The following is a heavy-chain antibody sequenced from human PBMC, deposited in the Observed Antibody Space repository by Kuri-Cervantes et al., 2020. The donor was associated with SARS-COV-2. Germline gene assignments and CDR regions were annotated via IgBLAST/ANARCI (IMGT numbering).Heavy chain of an antibody. CDR2: IYYSGST. CDR3: ARVGVVIAIPDY. Sequence: SCTVSGGSISSGDYYWSWIRQPPGKGLEWIGYIYYSGSTYYNPSLKSRVTISVDTSKNQFSLKLSSVTAADTAVYYCARVGVVIAIPDYWGQGTLVTVSS. CDR1: GGSISSGDYY. J-gene: IGHJ4*02. V-gene: IGHV4-30-4*08. D-gene: IGHD2-21*01.